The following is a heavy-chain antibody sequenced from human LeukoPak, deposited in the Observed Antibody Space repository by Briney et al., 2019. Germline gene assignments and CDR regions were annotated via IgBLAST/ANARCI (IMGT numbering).Heavy chain of an antibody. CDR1: GYTFTSYD. Sequence: GSVKVSCKASGYTFTSYDINWVRQASGQGLEWLGWMNPNSGNTGYAQKFQGKVTLTRNTSISTAYMDLSSLSSEDTAVYYCARKAVSGSGWYPFDLWGQGSLVTVSS. D-gene: IGHD6-19*01. J-gene: IGHJ4*02. CDR3: ARKAVSGSGWYPFDL. CDR2: MNPNSGNT. V-gene: IGHV1-8*01.